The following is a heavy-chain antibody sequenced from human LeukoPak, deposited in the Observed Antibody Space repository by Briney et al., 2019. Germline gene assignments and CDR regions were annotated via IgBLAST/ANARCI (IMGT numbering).Heavy chain of an antibody. CDR3: ARLVSYDVLTENFYKYYMDV. CDR2: IYYTGST. Sequence: SETLSLTCTVSSGSISSNNYYWGWIRQPPGKGLEWIGSIYYTGSTFYNPSLKSRVTMSLDALKNQFTLKVTSVTATDTAVYYCARLVSYDVLTENFYKYYMDVWGKGTTVTV. D-gene: IGHD3-9*01. J-gene: IGHJ6*03. V-gene: IGHV4-39*01. CDR1: SGSISSNNYY.